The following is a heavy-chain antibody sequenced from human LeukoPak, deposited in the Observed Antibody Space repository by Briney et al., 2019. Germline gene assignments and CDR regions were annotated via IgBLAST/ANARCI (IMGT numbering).Heavy chain of an antibody. CDR3: ARDGGYHSSGPFDY. D-gene: IGHD3-22*01. CDR1: GFTFSSHG. V-gene: IGHV3-33*01. Sequence: GGSLRLSCAASGFTFSSHGMHWVRQAPGKGLEWVSIIWYDGSEEYYADSVKGRFTISRDNPKNTLYLQMNSLRAEDTAVYYCARDGGYHSSGPFDYWGQGALVTVSS. CDR2: IWYDGSEE. J-gene: IGHJ4*02.